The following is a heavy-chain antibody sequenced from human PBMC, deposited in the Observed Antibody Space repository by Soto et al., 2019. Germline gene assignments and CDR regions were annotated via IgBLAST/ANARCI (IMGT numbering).Heavy chain of an antibody. CDR1: GDSISSSY. D-gene: IGHD3-3*01. Sequence: PSETLSLTCTVSGDSISSSYWNWIRQAPGKGLEWIGYIDDTGSTNYNPSLKSRVTLSVDPSNNQYSLKLSSVTAADTAVYYCARGVLEWLLRDSYYYYMDVWGKGTTVTVSS. CDR2: IDDTGST. CDR3: ARGVLEWLLRDSYYYYMDV. V-gene: IGHV4-59*01. J-gene: IGHJ6*03.